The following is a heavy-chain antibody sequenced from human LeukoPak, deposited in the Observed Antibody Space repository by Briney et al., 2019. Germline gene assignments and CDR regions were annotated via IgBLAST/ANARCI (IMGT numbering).Heavy chain of an antibody. CDR2: ISSSSSYT. V-gene: IGHV3-11*06. Sequence: KPGGSLRLSCAASGFTFSDYYMSWIRQAPGKGLEWVSYISSSSSYTDYADSVKGRFTISRDNAKNSLYLQMNRLRAEDTAVYYCARGQVAAPGLFDYWGQGTLVTVSS. CDR1: GFTFSDYY. CDR3: ARGQVAAPGLFDY. J-gene: IGHJ4*02. D-gene: IGHD1-26*01.